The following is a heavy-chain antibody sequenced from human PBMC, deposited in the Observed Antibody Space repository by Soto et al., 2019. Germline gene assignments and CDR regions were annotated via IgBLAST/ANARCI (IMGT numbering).Heavy chain of an antibody. Sequence: QVQLVQSGAEVKKPGSSVKVSCKASGGTFSSYAISGVRQAPGQGLEWMGGVIPIFGTANYAQKFQGRVTITADESTRTAYLELSSLRSEDTAVYYCARDCGGDCFPYYYGMDVWGQGTTVTVSS. CDR3: ARDCGGDCFPYYYGMDV. J-gene: IGHJ6*02. CDR2: VIPIFGTA. D-gene: IGHD2-21*02. CDR1: GGTFSSYA. V-gene: IGHV1-69*12.